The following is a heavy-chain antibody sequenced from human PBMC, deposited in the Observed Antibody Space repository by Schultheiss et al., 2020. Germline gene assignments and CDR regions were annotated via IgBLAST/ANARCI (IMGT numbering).Heavy chain of an antibody. CDR1: GGSVSSSNYY. CDR3: ARGRGYSSSHFDY. V-gene: IGHV4-61*01. D-gene: IGHD6-13*01. Sequence: SETLSLNCTVSGGSVSSSNYYWTWIRQPPGKGLEWIGYIYYSGSTNYNPSLKSRVTMSVDTSKNQFSLKLSSVTAADTAVYYCARGRGYSSSHFDYWGQGTLVTVSS. J-gene: IGHJ4*02. CDR2: IYYSGST.